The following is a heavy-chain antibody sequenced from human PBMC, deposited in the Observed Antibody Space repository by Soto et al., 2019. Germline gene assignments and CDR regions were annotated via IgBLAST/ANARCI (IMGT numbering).Heavy chain of an antibody. J-gene: IGHJ5*02. CDR3: ARVTLKARNWFDP. Sequence: GASVKVSCKASGYTFTDYFIHWVRQAPGQSFEWMGWINPHSRGTNYAQKFQGRVTMTRDTSNSTAYMELRGLTSDDTAVYYCARVTLKARNWFDPWGQGTLVTVSS. V-gene: IGHV1-2*02. CDR2: INPHSRGT. CDR1: GYTFTDYF.